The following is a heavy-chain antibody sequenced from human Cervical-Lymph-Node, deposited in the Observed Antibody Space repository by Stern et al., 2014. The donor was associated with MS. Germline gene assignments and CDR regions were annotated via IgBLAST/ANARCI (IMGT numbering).Heavy chain of an antibody. V-gene: IGHV3-11*01. CDR3: ARGSAISYGMDV. CDR1: AFAFSDFY. CDR2: ISGRGNTI. D-gene: IGHD2-2*02. J-gene: IGHJ6*02. Sequence: LVQSGGGLVQPGGSLRLSCEASAFAFSDFYMSWIRQAPGTGLEWGSYISGRGNTIYYADSGKGRFTISRDNARNSLYLQMNSLRAEDTAVYYCARGSAISYGMDVWGQGTTVTVSS.